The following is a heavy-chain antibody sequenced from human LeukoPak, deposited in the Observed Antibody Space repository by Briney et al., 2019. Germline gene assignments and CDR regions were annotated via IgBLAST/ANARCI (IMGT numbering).Heavy chain of an antibody. V-gene: IGHV1-18*01. CDR2: ISGYDGNT. D-gene: IGHD3-16*02. CDR1: GYTFTNYG. CDR3: ARGGRRSGYTEFDY. Sequence: ASVKVSCKASGYTFTNYGISWVRQAPGQGLEWMGWISGYDGNTNYAQNLQGRVAMTTDTSTSTAYMGVRSLRSDDTAVYYCARGGRRSGYTEFDYWGQGTLVTVSS. J-gene: IGHJ4*02.